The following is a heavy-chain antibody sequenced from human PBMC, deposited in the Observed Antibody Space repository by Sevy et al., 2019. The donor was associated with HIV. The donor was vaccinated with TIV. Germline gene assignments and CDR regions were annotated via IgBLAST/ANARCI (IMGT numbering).Heavy chain of an antibody. D-gene: IGHD6-13*01. CDR3: ARLVGSSSWYLLDY. CDR1: GGSISSSSYY. Sequence: SETLSLTCPVSGGSISSSSYYWGWIRQPPGKGLEWIGSIYYSGSTSYNPSLKSRVTISVDTSKNQFSLKLSSVTAADTAVYYCARLVGSSSWYLLDYWGQGTLVTVSS. J-gene: IGHJ4*02. CDR2: IYYSGST. V-gene: IGHV4-39*01.